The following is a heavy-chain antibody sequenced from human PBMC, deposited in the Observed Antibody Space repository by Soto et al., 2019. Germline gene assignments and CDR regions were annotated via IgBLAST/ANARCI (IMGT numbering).Heavy chain of an antibody. CDR3: ARNMDYFYGPGSGNGHGV. Sequence: QVQLVQSGAEVKEPGDSVRVSCEASGYTFTAYYIHWVRQVPGQGLEWMGWINTNFGDKPYAQDFQSRVTITRDMSISTVYIELSRLTSDDTAIYYCARNMDYFYGPGSGNGHGVSGQATTVTVFS. D-gene: IGHD3-10*01. V-gene: IGHV1-2*02. J-gene: IGHJ6*02. CDR2: INTNFGDK. CDR1: GYTFTAYY.